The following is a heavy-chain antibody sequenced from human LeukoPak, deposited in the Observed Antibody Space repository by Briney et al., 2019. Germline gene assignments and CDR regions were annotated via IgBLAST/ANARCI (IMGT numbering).Heavy chain of an antibody. CDR3: ARTTTLTYYDSSGYFDY. V-gene: IGHV3-23*01. CDR1: GFTFSRHG. Sequence: GGSLRLSCAASGFTFSRHGMHWVRQAPGKGLEWVSAISGSDGSTYYADSVKGRFTISRDNSKNTLYLQMNSLRAEDTAVYYCARTTTLTYYDSSGYFDYWGQGTLVTVSS. J-gene: IGHJ4*02. CDR2: ISGSDGST. D-gene: IGHD3-22*01.